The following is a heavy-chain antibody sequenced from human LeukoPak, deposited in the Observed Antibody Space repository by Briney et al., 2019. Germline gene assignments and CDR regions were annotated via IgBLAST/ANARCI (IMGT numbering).Heavy chain of an antibody. J-gene: IGHJ1*01. D-gene: IGHD2-15*01. CDR1: GGTFSSYA. CDR2: IIPILGIA. CDR3: ARAHCSGGSCHHQYFQH. V-gene: IGHV1-69*04. Sequence: SVKVSCTASGGTFSSYAISWVRQAPGQGLEWMGRIIPILGIANYAQKFQGRVTITADKSTSTAYMELSSLRSEDTAVYYCARAHCSGGSCHHQYFQHWGQGTLVTVSS.